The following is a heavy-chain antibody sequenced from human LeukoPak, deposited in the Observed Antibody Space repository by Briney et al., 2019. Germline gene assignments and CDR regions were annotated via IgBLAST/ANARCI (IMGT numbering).Heavy chain of an antibody. Sequence: PGGSLRLSCAASGFTFSSYGMHWVRQAPGKGLEWVAFIRYDGSNKYYADSVKGRFTISRDNSKNTLYLQMNSLRAEDTAVYYCAKDHYSGYDFSWYFDLWGRGTLVTVSS. J-gene: IGHJ2*01. V-gene: IGHV3-30*02. CDR2: IRYDGSNK. D-gene: IGHD5-12*01. CDR3: AKDHYSGYDFSWYFDL. CDR1: GFTFSSYG.